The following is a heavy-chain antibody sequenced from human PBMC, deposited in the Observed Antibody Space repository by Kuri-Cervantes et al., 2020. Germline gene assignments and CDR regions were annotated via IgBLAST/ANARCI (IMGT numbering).Heavy chain of an antibody. V-gene: IGHV3-23*01. Sequence: ESLKISCAASGFTFSSYSMSWVRQAPGKGLEWVSAISGSGGSTYYADSVKGRFTISRDNSKNTLYLQMNSLRAEDTAVYYCAKDLIGSGWYYFDYWGQGTLVTVSS. CDR2: ISGSGGST. D-gene: IGHD6-19*01. J-gene: IGHJ4*02. CDR3: AKDLIGSGWYYFDY. CDR1: GFTFSSYS.